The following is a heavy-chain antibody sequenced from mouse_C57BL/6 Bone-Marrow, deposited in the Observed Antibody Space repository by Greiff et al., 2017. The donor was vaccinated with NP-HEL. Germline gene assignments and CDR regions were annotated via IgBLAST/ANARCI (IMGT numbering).Heavy chain of an antibody. CDR2: IDPSDSYT. CDR3: ARDKPFYYDHDAGSYYYAMDY. Sequence: QVQLQQPGAELVMPGASVKLSCKASGYTFTSYWMHWVKQRPGQGLEWIGEIDPSDSYTNYNQKFKGKSTLTVDKSSSTAYMQLSSLTSEDSAVYYCARDKPFYYDHDAGSYYYAMDYWGQGTSVTVSS. D-gene: IGHD2-4*01. J-gene: IGHJ4*01. CDR1: GYTFTSYW. V-gene: IGHV1-69*01.